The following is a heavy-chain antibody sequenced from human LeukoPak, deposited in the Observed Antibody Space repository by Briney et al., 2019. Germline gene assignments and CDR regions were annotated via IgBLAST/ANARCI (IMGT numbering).Heavy chain of an antibody. J-gene: IGHJ4*02. CDR3: ASSTLPYYDILTGYPPDY. V-gene: IGHV4-30-4*01. CDR1: GGSISSGDYY. D-gene: IGHD3-9*01. Sequence: PSETLSLTCTVSGGSISSGDYYWSWIRQPPGKGLEWIGYIHYSGSTYYNPSLKSRVTISVDTSKNQFSLKLSSVTAADTAVYYCASSTLPYYDILTGYPPDYWGQGTLVTVSS. CDR2: IHYSGST.